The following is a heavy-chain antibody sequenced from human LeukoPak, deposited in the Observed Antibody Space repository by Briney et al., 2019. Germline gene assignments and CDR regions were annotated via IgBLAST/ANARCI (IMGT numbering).Heavy chain of an antibody. CDR1: GFTFPNYA. D-gene: IGHD6-19*01. CDR3: AKTGRNVASGWYFDYYYGLDV. Sequence: GGSLRLSCAASGFTFPNYAMSWVRQAPGKGLEWVSTISYSGLDTYYADSLKGRFTISRDDIENTLFLQMNSLRVEDTAVYYCAKTGRNVASGWYFDYYYGLDVWGQGTTVTVSS. CDR2: ISYSGLDT. J-gene: IGHJ6*02. V-gene: IGHV3-23*05.